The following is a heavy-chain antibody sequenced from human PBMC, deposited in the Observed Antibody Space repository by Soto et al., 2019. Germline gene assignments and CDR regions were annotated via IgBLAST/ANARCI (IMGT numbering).Heavy chain of an antibody. Sequence: QVQLVESGGGVVQPGRSLRLSCAASGFTFSSYGMHWVRQAPGKGLEWVAVISYDGSNKYYADSVKGRFTISRDNSKNXLYLQMHSLRAEDTAVYYCANPVETPVTGAEYFQHWGQGTLVTVSS. CDR3: ANPVETPVTGAEYFQH. J-gene: IGHJ1*01. CDR1: GFTFSSYG. CDR2: ISYDGSNK. D-gene: IGHD4-17*01. V-gene: IGHV3-30*18.